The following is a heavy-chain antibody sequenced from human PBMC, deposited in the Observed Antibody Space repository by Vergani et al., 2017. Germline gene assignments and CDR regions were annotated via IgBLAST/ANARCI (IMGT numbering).Heavy chain of an antibody. CDR3: GRGSDNYN. CDR2: IRRKVNNYAT. D-gene: IGHD5-24*01. V-gene: IGHV3-73*02. CDR1: GFNFSGSA. Sequence: EVQLVEAGGGLVQPGGSLQLSCAASGFNFSGSAMHWVRQTSGKGLEWVGHIRRKVNNYATAYSTSLKGRFTISRDDSKNMAYLQMDSLKNEDTAVYYCGRGSDNYNWGQGTLVTVSS. J-gene: IGHJ4*02.